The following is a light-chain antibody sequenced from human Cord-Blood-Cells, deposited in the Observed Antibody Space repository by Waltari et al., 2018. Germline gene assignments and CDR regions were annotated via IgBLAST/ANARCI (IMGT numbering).Light chain of an antibody. CDR1: QSVLYSSNNKNY. J-gene: IGKJ3*01. V-gene: IGKV4-1*01. CDR2: WAS. CDR3: QQYYSTPRT. Sequence: DIVMTQSPDSLAVSLGERATINCKSSQSVLYSSNNKNYLAWYQQKPGQPPKLLIYWASTRESGVPDGFSGSGSGTDFTLTISSLQAEDVAVYYCQQYYSTPRTFGPGTKVDIK.